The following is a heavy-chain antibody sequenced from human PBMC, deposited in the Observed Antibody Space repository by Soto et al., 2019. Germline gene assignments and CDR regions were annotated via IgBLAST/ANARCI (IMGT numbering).Heavy chain of an antibody. Sequence: GESLKISCKGSGYSFTSYWIGWVRQMPGKGLEWMGIIYPGDPDTRYSPSFQGQVTISADKSISTAYLQWSSLKASDTAMYYCARHEVRYSSGWYQPYWGQGTLVTVSS. D-gene: IGHD6-19*01. V-gene: IGHV5-51*01. CDR1: GYSFTSYW. CDR3: ARHEVRYSSGWYQPY. CDR2: IYPGDPDT. J-gene: IGHJ4*02.